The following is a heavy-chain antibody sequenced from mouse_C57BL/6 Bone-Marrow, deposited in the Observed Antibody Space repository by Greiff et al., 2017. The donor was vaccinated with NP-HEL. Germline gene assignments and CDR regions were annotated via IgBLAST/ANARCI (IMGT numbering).Heavy chain of an antibody. Sequence: VQLVESGAELARPGASVKLSCKASGYTFTSYGISWVKQRTGQGLEWIGEIYPRSGNTYYNEKFKGKATLTADKSSSTAYMELRSLTSEDSAVYFCARRCRSNRFAYWGQGTLVTVSA. CDR2: IYPRSGNT. CDR1: GYTFTSYG. D-gene: IGHD2-5*01. V-gene: IGHV1-81*01. CDR3: ARRCRSNRFAY. J-gene: IGHJ3*01.